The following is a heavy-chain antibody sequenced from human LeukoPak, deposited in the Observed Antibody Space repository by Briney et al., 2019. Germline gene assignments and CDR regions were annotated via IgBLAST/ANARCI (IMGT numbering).Heavy chain of an antibody. J-gene: IGHJ4*02. CDR3: AKSFWFGELSSKFDY. CDR2: ISGSGGST. V-gene: IGHV3-23*01. CDR1: GFSFSDYY. D-gene: IGHD3-10*01. Sequence: PGGSLRLSCAASGFSFSDYYMSWIRQAPGKGLEWVSAISGSGGSTDYADSVKGRFTISRDNSKNTLYLQMNSLRAEDTAVYYCAKSFWFGELSSKFDYWGQGTLVTVSS.